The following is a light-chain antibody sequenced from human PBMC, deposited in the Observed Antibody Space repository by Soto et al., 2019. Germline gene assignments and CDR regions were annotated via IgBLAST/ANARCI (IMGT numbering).Light chain of an antibody. CDR2: EVS. V-gene: IGLV2-14*01. CDR3: SSYTSSSADV. Sequence: QSALTQPASVSGSPGQSITISCTGTSSDVGGYNYVSWYQHHPGKAPQLIIYEVSRRPSGVSSRFSGSKSGNTASLTISGLQAEDEADYYCSSYTSSSADVFGTGTKVTVL. CDR1: SSDVGGYNY. J-gene: IGLJ1*01.